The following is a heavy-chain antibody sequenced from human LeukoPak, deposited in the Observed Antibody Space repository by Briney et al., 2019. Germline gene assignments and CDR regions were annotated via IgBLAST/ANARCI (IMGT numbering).Heavy chain of an antibody. Sequence: GGSLRLSCAASGFTFHSYWMHWVRQAPGKGLVWVSRIDNDGGSTTYADSVKGRFIISRDNSKNTLYLQMNSLRVEDTAIYYCARDGVGATSFHFDYWGQGTLVAVSS. J-gene: IGHJ4*02. CDR1: GFTFHSYW. D-gene: IGHD1-26*01. CDR2: IDNDGGST. V-gene: IGHV3-74*01. CDR3: ARDGVGATSFHFDY.